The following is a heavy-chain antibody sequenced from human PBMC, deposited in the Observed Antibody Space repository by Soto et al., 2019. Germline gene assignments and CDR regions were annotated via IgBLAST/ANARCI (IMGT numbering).Heavy chain of an antibody. CDR1: GFTFSSYA. Sequence: GGSLRLSCAASGFTFSSYAMHWVRQAPGKGLEWVAVISYDGSNKYYADSVKGRFTISRDNSENTLYLQMNSLRAEDTAVYYCARYITSPDYWGQGTQVTVSS. CDR2: ISYDGSNK. CDR3: ARYITSPDY. J-gene: IGHJ4*02. D-gene: IGHD3-10*01. V-gene: IGHV3-30-3*01.